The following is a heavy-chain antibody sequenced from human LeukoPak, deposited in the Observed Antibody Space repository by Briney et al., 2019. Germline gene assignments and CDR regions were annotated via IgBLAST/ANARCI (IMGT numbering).Heavy chain of an antibody. CDR2: ISGSGDNT. CDR3: ARVTYGSGTYGAFDY. Sequence: GGSLRLSCAASGFTFSSHGMSWVRQAPGKGLEWVSTISGSGDNTYYADSVKGRFTISRDNSKNALYLQMNSLRAEDTAVYYCARVTYGSGTYGAFDYWGQGILVTVSS. V-gene: IGHV3-23*01. J-gene: IGHJ4*02. D-gene: IGHD3-10*01. CDR1: GFTFSSHG.